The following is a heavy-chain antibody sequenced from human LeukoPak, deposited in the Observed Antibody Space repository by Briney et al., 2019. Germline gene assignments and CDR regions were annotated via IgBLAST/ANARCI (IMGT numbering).Heavy chain of an antibody. CDR1: GFTFSSYA. CDR2: ISGSGGST. J-gene: IGHJ6*02. D-gene: IGHD3-10*01. V-gene: IGHV3-23*01. CDR3: AKAMYYYGSGSYYYYYGMDV. Sequence: GGSLRLSCAASGFTFSSYAMSWVRQAPGKGLEWVSAISGSGGSTYYADSVKGRFTISRDNSKNTLYLQMNSLRAEDTAVYYCAKAMYYYGSGSYYYYYGMDVWGQGTTVTVSS.